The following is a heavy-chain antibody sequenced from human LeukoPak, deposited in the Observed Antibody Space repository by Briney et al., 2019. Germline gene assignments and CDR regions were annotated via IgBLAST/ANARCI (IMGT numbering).Heavy chain of an antibody. D-gene: IGHD5-24*01. CDR2: LYYGGHS. Sequence: PSETLSLTCSVSGGSVRRTNDYWAWIRQAPGKGLEWVGSLYYGGHSPQNPSLKNRVSMSVDTAKNQLFLNLSAVTAADTAIYYCARRPSGPGNFYMNGYYFDFWGRGILATVSP. CDR1: GGSVRRTNDY. CDR3: ARRPSGPGNFYMNGYYFDF. V-gene: IGHV4-39*01. J-gene: IGHJ4*02.